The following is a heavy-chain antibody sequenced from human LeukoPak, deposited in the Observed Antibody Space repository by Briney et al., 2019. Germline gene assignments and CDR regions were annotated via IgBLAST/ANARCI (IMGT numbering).Heavy chain of an antibody. CDR3: AKSGGQVTVTKLDY. V-gene: IGHV3-23*01. CDR2: ISGSGGST. D-gene: IGHD4-17*01. Sequence: GGSLRLSCAASGFTFSNYVMSWVRQAPGKGLEWVSGISGSGGSTFYADSVKGRFTISRDNSKNTLYLEMNSLRAEDTALFYCAKSGGQVTVTKLDYWGQGTLVTVSS. CDR1: GFTFSNYV. J-gene: IGHJ4*02.